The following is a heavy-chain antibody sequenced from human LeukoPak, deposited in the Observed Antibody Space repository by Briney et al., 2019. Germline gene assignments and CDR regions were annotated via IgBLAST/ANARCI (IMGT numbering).Heavy chain of an antibody. CDR2: IYYSGST. J-gene: IGHJ4*02. CDR3: ARDLTGTSLFDY. V-gene: IGHV4-30-4*08. CDR1: GGSISSGDYY. Sequence: SQTLSLTCTVSGGSISSGDYYWSWIRQPPGKGLEWIGYIYYSGSTYYTPSLKSRVTISVDTSKNQFSLKLSSVTAADTAVYYCARDLTGTSLFDYWGQGTLVTVSS. D-gene: IGHD1-7*01.